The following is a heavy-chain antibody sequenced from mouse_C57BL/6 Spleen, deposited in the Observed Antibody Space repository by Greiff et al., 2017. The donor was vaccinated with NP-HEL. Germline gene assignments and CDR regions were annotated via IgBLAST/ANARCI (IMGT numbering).Heavy chain of an antibody. V-gene: IGHV1-5*01. CDR2: IYPGNSDT. J-gene: IGHJ3*01. Sequence: VQLQQSGTVLARPGASVKMSCKTSGYTFTSYWMHWVKQRPGQGLEWIGAIYPGNSDTSYNQKFKGKAKLTAVTSASTAYMELSSLTNEDSAVYYCTPLGTVAGFAYWGQGTLVTVSA. CDR1: GYTFTSYW. CDR3: TPLGTVAGFAY. D-gene: IGHD4-1*01.